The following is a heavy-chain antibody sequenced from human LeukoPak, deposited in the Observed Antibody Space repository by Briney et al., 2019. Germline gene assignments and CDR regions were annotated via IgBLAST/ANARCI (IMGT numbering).Heavy chain of an antibody. Sequence: PGGSLRLSCAASGFTFSSYWMHWVRQTPGKGLVWVSRINGDGTYANYADSVKGRFTISRDSAKNTLYLQMNSLTVEDTAVYYCARDMPLHYYDSSGTFDYWGQGALVTVSS. V-gene: IGHV3-74*01. CDR2: INGDGTYA. D-gene: IGHD3-22*01. CDR3: ARDMPLHYYDSSGTFDY. J-gene: IGHJ4*02. CDR1: GFTFSSYW.